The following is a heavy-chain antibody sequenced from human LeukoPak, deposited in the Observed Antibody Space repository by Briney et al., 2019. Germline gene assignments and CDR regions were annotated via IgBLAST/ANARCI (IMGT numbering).Heavy chain of an antibody. Sequence: ASVKVSRKASGYTFTSYYMHWVRQAPGQGLEWMGIINPSGGSTSYAQKFQRRVTMTRDMSTSTVYMELSSLISDDTAVYYCARAGTPGAFDYWGQGTLVTVSS. V-gene: IGHV1-46*01. CDR2: INPSGGST. J-gene: IGHJ4*02. D-gene: IGHD3-10*01. CDR3: ARAGTPGAFDY. CDR1: GYTFTSYY.